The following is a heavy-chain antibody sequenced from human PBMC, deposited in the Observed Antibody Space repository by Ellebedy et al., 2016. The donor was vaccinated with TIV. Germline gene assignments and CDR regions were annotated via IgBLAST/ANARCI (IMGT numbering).Heavy chain of an antibody. V-gene: IGHV1-2*02. CDR1: GYTFTDYY. CDR3: TRDLTNKVSGDY. J-gene: IGHJ4*02. Sequence: AASVQVSCKTSGYTFTDYYIHWVRPPPRQGLEWMAWINPNSCGTNYAPKFQGRVTVTRDTSTSTAFLELSRLRSDDTAVYYCTRDLTNKVSGDYWGQGTLVTVSS. D-gene: IGHD5/OR15-5a*01. CDR2: INPNSCGT.